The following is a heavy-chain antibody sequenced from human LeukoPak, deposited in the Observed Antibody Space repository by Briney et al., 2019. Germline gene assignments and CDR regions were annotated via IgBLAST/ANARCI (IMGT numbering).Heavy chain of an antibody. V-gene: IGHV1-69*13. D-gene: IGHD5-24*01. CDR1: GGTFSSYA. CDR3: ARDLGDGYNAEDYYYYMDV. J-gene: IGHJ6*03. CDR2: IIPIFGTA. Sequence: GASVKVSCKASGGTFSSYAISWARQAPGQGLEWMGGIIPIFGTANYAQKSQGRVTITADESTSTAYMELSSLRSEDTAVYYCARDLGDGYNAEDYYYYMDVWGKGTTVTISS.